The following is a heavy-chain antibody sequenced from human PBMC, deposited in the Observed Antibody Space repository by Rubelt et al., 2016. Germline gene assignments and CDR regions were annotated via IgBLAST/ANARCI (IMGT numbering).Heavy chain of an antibody. D-gene: IGHD5-18*01. Sequence: QLQLQESGPGLVKPSETLSLTCTVSGASISSRSYFWGWIRQPPGKGLEWIGSTQYIGSTYYNAVLKRRATISVDTSKNQFSLKLSSVTAADTAVYYCARHPTALDIYYFDYWGQGTLVTVSS. V-gene: IGHV4-39*01. CDR1: GASISSRSYF. CDR3: ARHPTALDIYYFDY. CDR2: TQYIGST. J-gene: IGHJ4*02.